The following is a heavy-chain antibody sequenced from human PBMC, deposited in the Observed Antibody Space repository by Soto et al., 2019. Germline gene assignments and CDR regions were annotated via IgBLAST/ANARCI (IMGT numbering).Heavy chain of an antibody. CDR3: ARGVESMDV. V-gene: IGHV3-53*01. Sequence: CGSLRLSCAASGFTVSSKYMSWVRQAPGKGLEWVSDIYSGGTTHYADSVKGRFTISRDNSKNTLYLQMNSLRAEDTAVYYCARGVESMDVWGQGTTVTVSS. J-gene: IGHJ6*02. CDR2: IYSGGTT. CDR1: GFTVSSKY.